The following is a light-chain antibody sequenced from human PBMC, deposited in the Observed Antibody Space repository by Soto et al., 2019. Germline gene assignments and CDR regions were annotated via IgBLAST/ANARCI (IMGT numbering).Light chain of an antibody. CDR3: QSYDSSLSAVV. CDR2: GST. Sequence: QSVLTQPPSVSGAPGQRVTISCTGSSSNIGAGYDVHWYQQFPGTAPKLLLYGSTNRPSGVPYRFSGSKSGTSASLAIAGLQTEDEADYYCQSYDSSLSAVVFGGGTKVTVL. CDR1: SSNIGAGYD. J-gene: IGLJ2*01. V-gene: IGLV1-40*01.